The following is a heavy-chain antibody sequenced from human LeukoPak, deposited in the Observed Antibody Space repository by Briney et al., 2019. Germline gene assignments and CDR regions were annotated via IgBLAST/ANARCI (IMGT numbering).Heavy chain of an antibody. V-gene: IGHV3-23*01. CDR1: GFTFSSYA. CDR3: AKVIYDSSGYYSLLDYYGMDV. D-gene: IGHD3-22*01. Sequence: GGSLRLSCAASGFTFSSYAMSWDRQAPGKGLEWVSAISGSGGSTYYADSVKGRFTISRDNSKNTLFLQMNSLRAEDTAVYYCAKVIYDSSGYYSLLDYYGMDVWGQGTTVTVSS. J-gene: IGHJ6*02. CDR2: ISGSGGST.